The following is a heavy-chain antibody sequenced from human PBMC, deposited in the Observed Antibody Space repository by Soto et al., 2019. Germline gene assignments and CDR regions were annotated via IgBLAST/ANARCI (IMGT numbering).Heavy chain of an antibody. CDR3: ARGYCGGDCYLYYYYGMDV. CDR2: IIPIFGTA. J-gene: IGHJ6*02. Sequence: QVQLVQSGAEVKKPGSSVKVSCKASGGTFSSYAISWVRQAPGQGLEWMGGIIPIFGTANYAQKFQGRVSITADESTSTAYMELSSLRSEDTAEYYCARGYCGGDCYLYYYYGMDVWGQGTTVTVSS. CDR1: GGTFSSYA. V-gene: IGHV1-69*12. D-gene: IGHD2-21*02.